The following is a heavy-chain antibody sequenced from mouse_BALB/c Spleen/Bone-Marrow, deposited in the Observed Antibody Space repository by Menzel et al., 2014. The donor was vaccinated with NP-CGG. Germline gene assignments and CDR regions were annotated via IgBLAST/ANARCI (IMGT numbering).Heavy chain of an antibody. Sequence: QVQLKESGAELVRPGTSVKVSCKASGYAFTNYLIEWVKQRPGQGLEWIGVINPGSGGTNYNEKFKGKATLTADKSSSTAYMQLSNLTSDDSAVYFCARQLGPPYAMDYWGQGTSVTVSS. CDR1: GYAFTNYL. CDR2: INPGSGGT. D-gene: IGHD3-1*01. V-gene: IGHV1-54*01. J-gene: IGHJ4*01. CDR3: ARQLGPPYAMDY.